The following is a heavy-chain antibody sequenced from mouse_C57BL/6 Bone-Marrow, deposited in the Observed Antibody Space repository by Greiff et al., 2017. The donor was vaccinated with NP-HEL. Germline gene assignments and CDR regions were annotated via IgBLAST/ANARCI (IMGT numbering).Heavy chain of an antibody. J-gene: IGHJ3*01. V-gene: IGHV1-22*01. CDR3: ARAPITTVVAPSFAY. D-gene: IGHD1-1*01. CDR2: INPNNGGT. Sequence: LVKPGASVKMSCKASGYTFTDYNMHWVKQSHGKSLEWIGYINPNNGGTSYNQKFKGKATLTVNKSSSTAYMELRSLTSEDSAVYYCARAPITTVVAPSFAYWGQGTLVTVSA. CDR1: GYTFTDYN.